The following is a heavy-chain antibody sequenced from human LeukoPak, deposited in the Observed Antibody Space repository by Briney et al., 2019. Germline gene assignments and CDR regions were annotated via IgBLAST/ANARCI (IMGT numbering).Heavy chain of an antibody. V-gene: IGHV3-15*01. CDR1: GFTFINAW. J-gene: IGHJ3*01. D-gene: IGHD4-17*01. CDR2: IKSKTDGGTT. CDR3: TFDYGDYGGV. Sequence: GGSLRLSCAASGFTFINAWMSWVRQAPGKGLEWVGRIKSKTDGGTTDYAAPAKGRFTISRDDPKNTLYLQMNSLKTEDTAVYYCTFDYGDYGGVWGQGTIVTASS.